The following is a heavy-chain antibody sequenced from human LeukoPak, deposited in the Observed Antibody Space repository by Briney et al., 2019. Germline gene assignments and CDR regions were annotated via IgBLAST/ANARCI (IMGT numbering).Heavy chain of an antibody. Sequence: SETLSLTCAVSGGSVTSSNWWSWVRQPPGKGLEWIGEIYHSGSTNYNPSLKSRVTVSLDKSNNQVSLKLSSVTAADTAVYYCARGGGYMFDYWGQGTLVTVSS. J-gene: IGHJ4*02. V-gene: IGHV4-4*02. CDR1: GGSVTSSNW. D-gene: IGHD1-26*01. CDR2: IYHSGST. CDR3: ARGGGYMFDY.